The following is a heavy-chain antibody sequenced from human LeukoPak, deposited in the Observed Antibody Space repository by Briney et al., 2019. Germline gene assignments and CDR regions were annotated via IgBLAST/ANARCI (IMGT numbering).Heavy chain of an antibody. CDR3: ARGDGVYDYVWGRSY. Sequence: GGSLRLSCAASGFIFSDYYMVWIRQAPGKGLEWIAYISSGGDTFFYADSVKGRFTISRDNSGDSLYLQMNSLGADDTAVYYCARGDGVYDYVWGRSYWGQGTLVPVSS. V-gene: IGHV3-11*01. CDR2: ISSGGDTF. D-gene: IGHD3-16*01. CDR1: GFIFSDYY. J-gene: IGHJ4*02.